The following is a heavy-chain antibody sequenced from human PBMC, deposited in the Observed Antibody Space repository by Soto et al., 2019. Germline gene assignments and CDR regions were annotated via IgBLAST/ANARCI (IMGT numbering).Heavy chain of an antibody. D-gene: IGHD3-22*01. CDR3: AKGYDSSGYYYGLEDY. CDR1: GFTFSSYG. CDR2: ISYDGSNK. J-gene: IGHJ4*02. V-gene: IGHV3-30*18. Sequence: PXESLSLSCAASGFTFSSYGMHWVRQAPGKGLEWVAVISYDGSNKYYADSVRGRFTISRDNSKNTLYLQMNSLRAEDTAVYYCAKGYDSSGYYYGLEDYWGQGTLVTVSS.